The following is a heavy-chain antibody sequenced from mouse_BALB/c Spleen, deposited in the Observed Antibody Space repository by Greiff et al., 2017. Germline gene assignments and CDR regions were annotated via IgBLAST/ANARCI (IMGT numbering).Heavy chain of an antibody. CDR2: ISYSGST. Sequence: EVQRVESGPSLVKPSQTLSLSCSVTGDTITSGYWNWVRQSPGNKLEYMGYISYSGSTYYNPSLKSRISITRDTSKNQYYLQLNTVTTEDTATDYCARYKNYDREGYAIDYWGQGTSVTVSS. D-gene: IGHD1-1*01. V-gene: IGHV3-8*02. CDR1: GDTITSGY. J-gene: IGHJ4*01. CDR3: ARYKNYDREGYAIDY.